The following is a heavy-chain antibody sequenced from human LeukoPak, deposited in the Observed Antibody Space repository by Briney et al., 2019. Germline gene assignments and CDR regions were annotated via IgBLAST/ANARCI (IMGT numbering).Heavy chain of an antibody. CDR1: GGTFSSYT. CDR2: ISAYNGNT. Sequence: ASVKVSCKASGGTFSSYTISWVRQAPGQGLEWMGWISAYNGNTNYAQKLQGRVTMTTDTSTSTAYMELRSLRSDDTAVYYCARSRGSSDYGDPSDYWGQGTLVTVSS. CDR3: ARSRGSSDYGDPSDY. J-gene: IGHJ4*02. V-gene: IGHV1-18*01. D-gene: IGHD4-17*01.